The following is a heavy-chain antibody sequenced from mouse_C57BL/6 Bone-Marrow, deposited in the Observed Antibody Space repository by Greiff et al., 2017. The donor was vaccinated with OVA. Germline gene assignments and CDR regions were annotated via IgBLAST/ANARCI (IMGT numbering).Heavy chain of an antibody. V-gene: IGHV3-6*01. Sequence: EVKLQESGPGLVKPSQSLSLTCSVTGYSITSGYYWNWIRQFPGNKLEWMGYISYDGSNNYNPSLKNRISITRDTSKNQFFLKLNSVTTEDTATYYGASCDGNYYARDYWGQGTSVTVSS. CDR1: GYSITSGYY. J-gene: IGHJ4*01. CDR3: ASCDGNYYARDY. CDR2: ISYDGSN.